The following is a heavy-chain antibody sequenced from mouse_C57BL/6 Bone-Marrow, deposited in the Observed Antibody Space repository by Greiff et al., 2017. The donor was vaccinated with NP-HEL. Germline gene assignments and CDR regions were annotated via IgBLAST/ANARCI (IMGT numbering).Heavy chain of an antibody. Sequence: QVQLQQSGAELVMPGASVKLSCKASGYTFTSYWMHWVKQRPGQGLEWIGEIDPSDSYTNYNQKFKGKSTLTVDKSSSTAYMQLSSLTSEDSAVYYCALYYDDVAWFAYWGQGTLVTVSA. CDR3: ALYYDDVAWFAY. D-gene: IGHD2-4*01. J-gene: IGHJ3*01. CDR2: IDPSDSYT. CDR1: GYTFTSYW. V-gene: IGHV1-69*01.